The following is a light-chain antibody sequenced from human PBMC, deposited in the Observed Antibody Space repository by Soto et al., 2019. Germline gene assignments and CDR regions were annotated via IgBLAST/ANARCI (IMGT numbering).Light chain of an antibody. CDR1: QSVSSSY. Sequence: EIVLTQSPGTLSLSPGERATLSCRASQSVSSSYLAWYQQKPGQAPRLLIYGASSRATGIPDSFSGSGSGTDFTLTISRLEPEDFAVYYCQQYGSSPFGGGTMVEIK. V-gene: IGKV3-20*01. J-gene: IGKJ4*01. CDR3: QQYGSSP. CDR2: GAS.